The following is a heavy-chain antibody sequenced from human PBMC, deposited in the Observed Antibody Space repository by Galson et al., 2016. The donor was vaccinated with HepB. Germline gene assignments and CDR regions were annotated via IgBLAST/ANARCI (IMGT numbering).Heavy chain of an antibody. CDR1: GLTVSGDY. CDR2: LYRDGST. Sequence: SLRLSCAVSGLTVSGDYMSWVRQAPGKGLEWVSVLYRDGSTYYADSVEGRFTISRDNSRNTLYLQMNSLRAEDTAMYYCASAFTFGGVMVIPGEWFDPWGQGTLVTVSS. CDR3: ASAFTFGGVMVIPGEWFDP. V-gene: IGHV3-53*01. J-gene: IGHJ5*02. D-gene: IGHD3-16*01.